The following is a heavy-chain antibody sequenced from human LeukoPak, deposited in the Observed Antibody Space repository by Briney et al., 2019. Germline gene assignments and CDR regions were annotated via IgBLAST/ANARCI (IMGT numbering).Heavy chain of an antibody. V-gene: IGHV1-46*01. Sequence: ASVKVSCKASGYTFTSYYIHWVRQAPGQGLEWMGIINPSGGSTSYAQQFQGRVTMTRDTSTSTVYMELSSLRPEDTAAYYCARVFAAAGTGAIGYWGQGTLVTVSS. CDR3: ARVFAAAGTGAIGY. CDR2: INPSGGST. CDR1: GYTFTSYY. D-gene: IGHD6-13*01. J-gene: IGHJ4*02.